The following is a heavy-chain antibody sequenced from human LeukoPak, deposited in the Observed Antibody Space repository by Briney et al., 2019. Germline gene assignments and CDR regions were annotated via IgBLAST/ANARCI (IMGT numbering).Heavy chain of an antibody. CDR1: GYTFTRYY. Sequence: GASVKVSCKASGYTFTRYYMYCVRQAPRQPPECMGWINPKSGGTNYTQKFQGRVTMTRDTSISTAYLVVSRLRSDDTAVYYCLRVVGDISGNYFDYWRQGTVVSVSS. CDR2: INPKSGGT. CDR3: LRVVGDISGNYFDY. D-gene: IGHD3-10*01. V-gene: IGHV1-2*02. J-gene: IGHJ4*02.